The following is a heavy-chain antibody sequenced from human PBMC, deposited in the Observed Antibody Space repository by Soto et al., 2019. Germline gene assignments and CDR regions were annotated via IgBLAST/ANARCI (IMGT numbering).Heavy chain of an antibody. J-gene: IGHJ3*02. Sequence: ESGGGVVQPGRSLRLSCAASGFTFSSYAMHWVRQAPGKGLEWVAVISYDGSNKYYADSVKGRFTISRDNSKNTLYLQMNSRRAEDTAVYYCARGSGSSGYYGLVGAFDIWGQGTMVTVSS. CDR3: ARGSGSSGYYGLVGAFDI. V-gene: IGHV3-30-3*01. D-gene: IGHD3-22*01. CDR1: GFTFSSYA. CDR2: ISYDGSNK.